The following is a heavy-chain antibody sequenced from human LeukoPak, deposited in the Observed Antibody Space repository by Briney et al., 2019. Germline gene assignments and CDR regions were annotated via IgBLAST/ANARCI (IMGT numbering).Heavy chain of an antibody. CDR2: IYYNGRT. J-gene: IGHJ4*02. D-gene: IGHD2-15*01. CDR3: ARGCSGGGCHPFDY. Sequence: SETLSLTCTVSGDSINNNNYYWGWIRQPPGEGLEWIGNIYYNGRTYYSPSLKSRGTISVDTSNNQFSLKLNSVTAADTAVYYCARGCSGGGCHPFDYWGQGTLVTVSS. V-gene: IGHV4-39*07. CDR1: GDSINNNNYY.